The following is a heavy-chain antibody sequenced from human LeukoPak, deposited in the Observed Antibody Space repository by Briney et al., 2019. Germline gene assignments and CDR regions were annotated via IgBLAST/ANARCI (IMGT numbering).Heavy chain of an antibody. CDR2: IYYSGST. CDR1: GGSISSGGYS. CDR3: ARGGQLAKN. J-gene: IGHJ4*02. V-gene: IGHV4-30-4*07. D-gene: IGHD6-13*01. Sequence: SETLSLTCAVSGGSISSGGYSWSWIRQPPGKGLEWIGYIYYSGSTYYNPSLKSRVTISVDTSKNQFSLKLSSVTAAGTAVYYCARGGQLAKNWGQGTLVTVSS.